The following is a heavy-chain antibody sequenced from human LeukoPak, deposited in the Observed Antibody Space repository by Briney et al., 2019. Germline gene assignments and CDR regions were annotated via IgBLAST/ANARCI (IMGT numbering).Heavy chain of an antibody. CDR2: VFTSGST. CDR1: GSSISSGSYY. CDR3: ARDLPGQYGFDI. D-gene: IGHD1-14*01. J-gene: IGHJ3*02. V-gene: IGHV4-61*02. Sequence: SETLSLTCIVSGSSISSGSYYWSWIRQPAGKGLEWIGRVFTSGSTDYNPSFKSRVTISVDTSKKQVSLRLSSVTAADTAVYYCARDLPGQYGFDIWGQGTMVTVSS.